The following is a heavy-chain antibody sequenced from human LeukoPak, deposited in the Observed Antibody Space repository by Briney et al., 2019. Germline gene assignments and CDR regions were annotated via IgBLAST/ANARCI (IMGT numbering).Heavy chain of an antibody. Sequence: GGSLRLSCAASGFIFSSYAMSWVRQAPGKGLEWVSTVGASGGETHYADSVKGRFTISRDNANNTLSLQMISLRAEDTAIYYCAKDSSYYDSSGYYDYWGQGTLVTVSS. CDR1: GFIFSSYA. J-gene: IGHJ4*02. V-gene: IGHV3-23*01. D-gene: IGHD3-22*01. CDR3: AKDSSYYDSSGYYDY. CDR2: VGASGGET.